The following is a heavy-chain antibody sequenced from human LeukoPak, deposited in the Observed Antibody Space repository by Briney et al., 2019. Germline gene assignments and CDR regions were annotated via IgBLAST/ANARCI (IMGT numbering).Heavy chain of an antibody. CDR1: GYTFTSYD. Sequence: ASVKVSCKASGYTFTSYDINWVRQATGQGLEWMGWMNPNSGNTGYAQKFRGRVTMTRDTSISTAYMELSSLRSEDTAVYYCEKAGIVATMNADWFDPWGQGTLVTVSS. J-gene: IGHJ5*02. CDR3: EKAGIVATMNADWFDP. D-gene: IGHD5-12*01. V-gene: IGHV1-8*01. CDR2: MNPNSGNT.